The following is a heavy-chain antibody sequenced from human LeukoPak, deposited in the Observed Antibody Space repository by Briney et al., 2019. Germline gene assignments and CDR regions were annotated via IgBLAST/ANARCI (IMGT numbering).Heavy chain of an antibody. J-gene: IGHJ6*02. V-gene: IGHV3-21*01. CDR1: GGTFSSYS. D-gene: IGHD3-10*01. CDR2: ISSSSSYI. Sequence: GESLRLSCAASGGTFSSYSMNWVRQAPGKGLEWVSSISSSSSYIYYADSVKGRFTISRDNARNSLYLQMNSLRAEDTAVYYCARDQDAAMVRGALLYFHYYYGMDVWGQGTTVTVSS. CDR3: ARDQDAAMVRGALLYFHYYYGMDV.